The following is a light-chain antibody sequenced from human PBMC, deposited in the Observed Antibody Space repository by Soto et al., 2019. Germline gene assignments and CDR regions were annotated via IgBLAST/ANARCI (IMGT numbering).Light chain of an antibody. CDR1: QSVSSN. CDR2: GAS. Sequence: EIVITQSPATLSVSPGERATLSCRASQSVSSNLAWYQQKPGQAPRLLIYGASTRATGIPARFSGSGSGADFTLTISSLEPEDFAVYYCQQRSNWPPTFGQGTRLEIK. V-gene: IGKV3-15*01. CDR3: QQRSNWPPT. J-gene: IGKJ5*01.